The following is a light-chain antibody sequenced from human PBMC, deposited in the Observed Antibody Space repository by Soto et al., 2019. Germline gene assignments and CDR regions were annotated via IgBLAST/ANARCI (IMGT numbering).Light chain of an antibody. Sequence: QSALTQPPSASGSPGQSVTISCTGTRNDIGVYYFVSWYQHHPGKAPRLIIYEGVQRPSGVPDRFSGSTSGNTASLTVSGLKDEEGADYFCSSYDGSNTYVFGSGTKVTVL. CDR1: RNDIGVYYF. V-gene: IGLV2-8*01. J-gene: IGLJ1*01. CDR3: SSYDGSNTYV. CDR2: EGV.